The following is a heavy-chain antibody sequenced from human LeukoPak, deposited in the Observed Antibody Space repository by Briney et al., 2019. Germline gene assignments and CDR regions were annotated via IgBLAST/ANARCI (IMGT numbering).Heavy chain of an antibody. V-gene: IGHV1-2*02. CDR3: ARDFDYMIVVAPSDY. CDR1: GYTFTSYD. Sequence: ASVKVSCKASGYTFTSYDINWVRQATGQGLEWMGWINPNSGGTNYAQKFQGRVTMTRDTSISTAYMELSRLRSDDTAVYYCARDFDYMIVVAPSDYWGQGTLVTVSS. J-gene: IGHJ4*02. CDR2: INPNSGGT. D-gene: IGHD3-22*01.